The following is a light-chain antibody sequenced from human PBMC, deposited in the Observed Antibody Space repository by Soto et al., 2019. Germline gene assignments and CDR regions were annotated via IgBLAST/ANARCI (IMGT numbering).Light chain of an antibody. CDR1: QSISSY. J-gene: IGKJ1*01. CDR3: QQSYSTPV. CDR2: AAS. V-gene: IGKV1-39*01. Sequence: DIQMTQSPSSLSASVGDRVTITCRASQSISSYLNWYQQKPGKAPKLLIYAASSLQSGVPSMFSGSGSGTDFTLTISSLQPEDFATYYCQQSYSTPVFGQGNKVEIK.